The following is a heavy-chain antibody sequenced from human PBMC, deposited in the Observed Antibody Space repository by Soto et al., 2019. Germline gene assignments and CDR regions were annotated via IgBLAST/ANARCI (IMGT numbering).Heavy chain of an antibody. CDR1: GYTFTSYY. V-gene: IGHV1-46*01. CDR3: AREYCDSTSCFGPDY. CDR2: INPSGGST. Sequence: ASVKVSCKASGYTFTSYYMHWVRQAPGQGLEWMGIINPSGGSTSYAQKFQGRITVTTDTSTSTAYMELRSLTFDDTAVYYCAREYCDSTSCFGPDYWGQGTLVTVSS. J-gene: IGHJ4*02. D-gene: IGHD2-2*01.